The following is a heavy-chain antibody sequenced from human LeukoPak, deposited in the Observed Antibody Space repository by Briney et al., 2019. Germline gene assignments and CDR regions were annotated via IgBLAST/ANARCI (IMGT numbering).Heavy chain of an antibody. D-gene: IGHD3-10*01. J-gene: IGHJ4*02. CDR3: ARDIIRNVHEPDY. CDR2: ISGSGGST. CDR1: GFTFSSYA. Sequence: GFLRLSCAASGFTFSSYAMSWVLQAPGKGLEWVSAISGSGGSTYYADSVKGRFTISRDNSKNTLYLQMNSLRAEDTAVYYCARDIIRNVHEPDYWGQGTLVTVSS. V-gene: IGHV3-23*01.